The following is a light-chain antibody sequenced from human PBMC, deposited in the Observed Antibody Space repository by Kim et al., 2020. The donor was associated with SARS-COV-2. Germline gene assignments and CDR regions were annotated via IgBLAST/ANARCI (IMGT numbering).Light chain of an antibody. V-gene: IGKV3-11*01. Sequence: LYPGVCATRSRWGSESDVTYRAYYLQKPGQAHRLLINDESNRANVIPARFRGSESGTDFTLTIWSLEPEDFAVYYCQQRSDWPLPFGGGTKMDIK. CDR1: ESDVTY. J-gene: IGKJ4*01. CDR3: QQRSDWPLP. CDR2: DES.